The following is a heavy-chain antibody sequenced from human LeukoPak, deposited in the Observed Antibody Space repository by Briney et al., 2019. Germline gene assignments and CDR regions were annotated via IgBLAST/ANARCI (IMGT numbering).Heavy chain of an antibody. Sequence: GGSLRLSCAASGFTFSDYALTWVRQAPGKGLEWISSISGSGSSTYYADSVKGRVTISRDNSKNTLYLQMNSLRAEDTAVYYCAKDLGITMIVVVITGFDYWGQGTLVTVSS. CDR1: GFTFSDYA. J-gene: IGHJ4*02. D-gene: IGHD3-22*01. CDR2: ISGSGSST. CDR3: AKDLGITMIVVVITGFDY. V-gene: IGHV3-23*01.